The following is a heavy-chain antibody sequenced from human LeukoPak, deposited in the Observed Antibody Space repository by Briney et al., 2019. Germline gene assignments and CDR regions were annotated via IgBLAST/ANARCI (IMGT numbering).Heavy chain of an antibody. CDR2: ISAYNGNT. V-gene: IGHV1-18*01. J-gene: IGHJ4*02. CDR3: ARVGEVVPAASFDY. D-gene: IGHD2-2*01. CDR1: GYTFTSYG. Sequence: ASVKVSCKASGYTFTSYGISWVRQAPGQGLEWMGWISAYNGNTNYAQKLQGRVTMTTDASTSTAYMELRSLRSDDTAVYYCARVGEVVPAASFDYWGQGTLVTVSS.